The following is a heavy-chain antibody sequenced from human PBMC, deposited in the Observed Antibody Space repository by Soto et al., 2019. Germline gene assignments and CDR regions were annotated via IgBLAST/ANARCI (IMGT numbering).Heavy chain of an antibody. D-gene: IGHD2-15*01. J-gene: IGHJ5*02. CDR3: ARDRFYCSGGSCSDP. CDR2: IIPIFGTA. CDR1: GGTFSSYA. V-gene: IGHV1-69*13. Sequence: SVKVSCKAPGGTFSSYAISWVRQAPGQGLEWMGGIIPIFGTANYAQRFQGRVTITADESTSTAYMELSSLRSEDTAVYYCARDRFYCSGGSCSDPWGQGTLVTVSS.